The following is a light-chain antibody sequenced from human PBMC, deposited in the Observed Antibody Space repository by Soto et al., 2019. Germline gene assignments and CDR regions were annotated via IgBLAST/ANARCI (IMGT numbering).Light chain of an antibody. V-gene: IGKV4-1*01. Sequence: DIVMTQSPDSLAVSLGERATINCKSSQSVLYSSNNENYLAWYQHKPGQPPKLLIYWASTRESGVPDRFSGSASGTDFTLTISSLQAEDVAVYYCQQYYGTSWTFGQGTKVEI. CDR3: QQYYGTSWT. CDR1: QSVLYSSNNENY. J-gene: IGKJ1*01. CDR2: WAS.